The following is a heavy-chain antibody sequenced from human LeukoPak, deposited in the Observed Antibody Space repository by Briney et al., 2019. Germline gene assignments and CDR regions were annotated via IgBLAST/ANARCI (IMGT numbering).Heavy chain of an antibody. J-gene: IGHJ6*04. CDR3: ARGRAVPTGYGMDV. Sequence: QPGGSLRLSCAASGFTFSSYKMNWVRQAPGKGLEWVSYISSSGSTIYYADSVKGRFTISRDNAKNSLYLQMNSLRAEDTAVYYCARGRAVPTGYGMDVWGKGTTVTVSS. V-gene: IGHV3-48*03. D-gene: IGHD4-17*01. CDR1: GFTFSSYK. CDR2: ISSSGSTI.